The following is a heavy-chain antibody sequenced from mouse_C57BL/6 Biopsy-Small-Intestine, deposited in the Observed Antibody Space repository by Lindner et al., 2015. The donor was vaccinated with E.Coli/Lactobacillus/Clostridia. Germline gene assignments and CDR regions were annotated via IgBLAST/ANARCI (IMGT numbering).Heavy chain of an antibody. J-gene: IGHJ2*01. Sequence: VQLQESGPELVKPGASVKISCKASGYAFSSSWMNWVKQRPGKGLEWIGRIYPGDGDTNYNGKFRGKATLTANKSSSTAYMQLSSLTSEDSAVYFCARSENYYGNSLFDYWGQGTTLTVSS. D-gene: IGHD1-1*01. V-gene: IGHV1-82*01. CDR2: IYPGDGDT. CDR3: ARSENYYGNSLFDY. CDR1: GYAFSSSW.